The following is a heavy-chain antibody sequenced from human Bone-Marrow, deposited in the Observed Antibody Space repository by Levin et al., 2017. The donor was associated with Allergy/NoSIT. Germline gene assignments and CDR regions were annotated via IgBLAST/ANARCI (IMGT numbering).Heavy chain of an antibody. CDR3: ARPDPSNIGEEMFDY. CDR2: ISALTGNR. Sequence: GASVKVSCKASGYTFTNYGISWVRQTPGQRLEWMGWISALTGNRDYAQKFQGRVTMTTDAHTSTAYMELRSLRSDDTAVYYCARPDPSNIGEEMFDYWGQGTLVTVSS. J-gene: IGHJ4*02. D-gene: IGHD3-10*01. CDR1: GYTFTNYG. V-gene: IGHV1-18*01.